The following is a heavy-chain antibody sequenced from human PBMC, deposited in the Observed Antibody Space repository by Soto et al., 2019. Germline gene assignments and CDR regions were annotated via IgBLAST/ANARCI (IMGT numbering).Heavy chain of an antibody. D-gene: IGHD5-12*01. V-gene: IGHV3-21*01. CDR1: GFTFSSYS. Sequence: EVQLVESGGGLVQPGGSLRLSCAASGFTFSSYSMNWVRQAPGKGLEWVSSISSSSSYIYYADSVKGRFTISRDNAKNSLYLQMNSLRAEDTAVYYCARNSEGGYSGYGNWGQGTLVTVSS. CDR3: ARNSEGGYSGYGN. J-gene: IGHJ4*02. CDR2: ISSSSSYI.